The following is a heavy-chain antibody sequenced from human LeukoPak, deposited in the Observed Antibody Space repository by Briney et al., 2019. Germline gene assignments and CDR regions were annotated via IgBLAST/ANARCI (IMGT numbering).Heavy chain of an antibody. CDR1: GFTFSSYA. CDR2: ISGSGCST. J-gene: IGHJ6*02. V-gene: IGHV3-23*01. D-gene: IGHD2-15*01. CDR3: AKDPINPLGYCSGGSCYYYGMDV. Sequence: GGSLRLSCAASGFTFSSYAMSGVRQAPGKGLEWVSAISGSGCSTYYADSVKGRPTISRDNSKNTLYLLMNSLRAEDTAVYYCAKDPINPLGYCSGGSCYYYGMDVWGQGTPVTVSS.